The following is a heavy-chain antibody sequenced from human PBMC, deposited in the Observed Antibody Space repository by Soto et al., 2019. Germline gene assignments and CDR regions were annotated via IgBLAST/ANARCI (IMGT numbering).Heavy chain of an antibody. CDR3: AGVYYGSGSYYPYWFDP. D-gene: IGHD3-10*01. V-gene: IGHV4-31*03. CDR2: IYYSGST. CDR1: GGSISSGGYY. J-gene: IGHJ5*02. Sequence: SSETLSLTCTVSGGSISSGGYYWSWIRQHPGKGLEWIGYIYYSGSTYYNPSLKSRVTISVDTSKNQFSLKLSSVTAADTAVYYCAGVYYGSGSYYPYWFDPWGQGTLVTVSS.